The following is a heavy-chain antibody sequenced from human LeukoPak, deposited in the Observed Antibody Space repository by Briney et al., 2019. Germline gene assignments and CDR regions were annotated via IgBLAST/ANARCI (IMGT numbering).Heavy chain of an antibody. D-gene: IGHD1-14*01. J-gene: IGHJ4*02. CDR3: ARAPATEPDNY. CDR2: ISGSGGST. Sequence: GGSLRLSCAASGFTFSSYGMSWVRQAPGKGLEWVSAISGSGGSTYYADSVKGRFTISRDNSKNTLYLQMNSLRAEDTAVYYCARAPATEPDNYWGQGTLVTVSS. V-gene: IGHV3-23*01. CDR1: GFTFSSYG.